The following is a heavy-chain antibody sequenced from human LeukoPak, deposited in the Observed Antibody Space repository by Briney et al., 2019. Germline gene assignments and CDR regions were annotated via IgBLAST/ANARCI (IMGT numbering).Heavy chain of an antibody. V-gene: IGHV3-7*01. Sequence: PGGSLRLSCAASGFTFSTYWMTWGRQAPGEGLEWVAAIKTAGSEQWDVDSVKGRFTISRDNAKNSLYLQMNSLRGEDTAVYYCARGGYRQKEFWGQGTLVTVSS. CDR3: ARGGYRQKEF. CDR2: IKTAGSEQ. J-gene: IGHJ4*02. D-gene: IGHD2-15*01. CDR1: GFTFSTYW.